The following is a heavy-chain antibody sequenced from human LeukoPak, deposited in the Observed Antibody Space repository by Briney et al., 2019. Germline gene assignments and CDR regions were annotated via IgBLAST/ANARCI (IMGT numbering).Heavy chain of an antibody. Sequence: GGSLRLSCAASGFAFNSYSMYWVRQAPGKGLEWVSSISSSSSHMFYADSVKGRFSISRDNANNSLYLQMNSLRAEDTAVYYCVRDSGSSYGYYFLHWGQGTLVTVSS. V-gene: IGHV3-21*01. J-gene: IGHJ1*01. CDR2: ISSSSSHM. D-gene: IGHD1-26*01. CDR1: GFAFNSYS. CDR3: VRDSGSSYGYYFLH.